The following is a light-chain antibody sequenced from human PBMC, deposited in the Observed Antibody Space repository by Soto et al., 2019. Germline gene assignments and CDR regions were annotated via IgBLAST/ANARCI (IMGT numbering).Light chain of an antibody. CDR1: SSDVGGYNY. CDR2: DVS. V-gene: IGLV2-14*01. CDR3: SSYTSSSHVV. J-gene: IGLJ2*01. Sequence: SALTQPASVSGSPGQSITISCTGTSSDVGGYNYVSWYQQHPGKAPKLMIYDVSNRPSGVSNRFSGSKSGNTASLTISGLQAEDEADYYCSSYTSSSHVVFGGGTQLT.